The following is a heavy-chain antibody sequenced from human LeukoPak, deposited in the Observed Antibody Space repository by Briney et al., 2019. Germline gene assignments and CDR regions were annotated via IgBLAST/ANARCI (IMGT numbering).Heavy chain of an antibody. J-gene: IGHJ5*02. V-gene: IGHV4-38-2*01. D-gene: IGHD2-2*01. CDR2: IYHSGST. CDR1: GYSISSGYY. CDR3: ARTRSTSWFDP. Sequence: PSETLSLTCAVSGYSISSGYYWGWIRQPPGKGLEWIGRIYHSGSTYYNPSLKSRVTISVDTPKNQFSLKLSSVTAADTAVYYCARTRSTSWFDPWGQGTLVTVSS.